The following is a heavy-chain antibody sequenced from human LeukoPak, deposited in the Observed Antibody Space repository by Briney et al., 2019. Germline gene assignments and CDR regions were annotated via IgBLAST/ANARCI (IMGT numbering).Heavy chain of an antibody. CDR3: AKDRIYADGLWDFDY. CDR2: ILTSGGT. J-gene: IGHJ4*02. Sequence: GGSLRLSCPACGFTFSTYTMSWVRQAPGEGLKGVSGILTSGGTYYADSVKGRFTISRDNSKNTLYLQMNSLRADDTAVYYCAKDRIYADGLWDFDYWGQGTLVTVSS. V-gene: IGHV3-23*01. CDR1: GFTFSTYT. D-gene: IGHD3-10*01.